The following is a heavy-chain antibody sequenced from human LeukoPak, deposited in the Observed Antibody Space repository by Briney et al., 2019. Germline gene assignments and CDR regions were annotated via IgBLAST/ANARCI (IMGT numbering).Heavy chain of an antibody. CDR1: GFTSSAFW. CDR3: SRQTRRDGYNYDY. D-gene: IGHD5-24*01. CDR2: IKQDGSEK. V-gene: IGHV3-7*01. J-gene: IGHJ4*02. Sequence: GGSLRLSCVASGFTSSAFWMSWVRRPPGKGLEWVANIKQDGSEKYYVDSVKGRFTISRDNAKNSLYLQMNSLRAEDTAVYYCSRQTRRDGYNYDYWGQGTLVTVSP.